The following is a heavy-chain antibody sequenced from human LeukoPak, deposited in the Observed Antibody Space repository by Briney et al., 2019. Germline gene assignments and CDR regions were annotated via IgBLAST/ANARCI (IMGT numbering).Heavy chain of an antibody. D-gene: IGHD1-26*01. Sequence: SETLSLTCGVYGGSISSGSYYWSWIRQPAGKGLEWIGRIYTSGSTNYNPSLKSRVTISVDTSKNQFSLKLSSVTAADTAVYYCAREAWVSGSFFFDYWGQGTLVTVSS. V-gene: IGHV4-61*02. CDR3: AREAWVSGSFFFDY. J-gene: IGHJ4*02. CDR1: GGSISSGSYY. CDR2: IYTSGST.